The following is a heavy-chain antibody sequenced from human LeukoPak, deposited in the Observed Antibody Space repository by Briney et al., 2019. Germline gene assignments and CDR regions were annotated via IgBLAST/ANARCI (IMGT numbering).Heavy chain of an antibody. CDR1: GLSFSANW. J-gene: IGHJ4*02. V-gene: IGHV3-7*01. D-gene: IGHD6-19*01. CDR2: IKHDGGEK. CDR3: TRADRSGWYGASIDY. Sequence: GGSLRLSCVASGLSFSANWMNWVRQALGRGLEWVANIKHDGGEKYYVDSVKGRFAISRYNDENSRYLQMNNLRAEDAAVYYCTRADRSGWYGASIDYCGQGTLVTVSS.